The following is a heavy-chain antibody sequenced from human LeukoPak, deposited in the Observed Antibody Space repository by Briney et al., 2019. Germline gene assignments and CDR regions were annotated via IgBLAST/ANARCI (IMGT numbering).Heavy chain of an antibody. D-gene: IGHD6-6*01. J-gene: IGHJ4*02. V-gene: IGHV4-39*02. Sequence: SETLSLTCTVSGGSISSSSYYWGWIRQPPGKGLEWIGSMYYSGNTYYNPSLKSRVTISVDTSKNHFSLKLNSVTAADTAVYYCASSRRVPGMSIGYFDYWGQGTLVTVSS. CDR3: ASSRRVPGMSIGYFDY. CDR2: MYYSGNT. CDR1: GGSISSSSYY.